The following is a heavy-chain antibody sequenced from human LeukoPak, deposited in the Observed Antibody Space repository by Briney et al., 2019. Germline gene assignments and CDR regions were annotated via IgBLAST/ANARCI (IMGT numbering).Heavy chain of an antibody. CDR1: GFIFSSYE. V-gene: IGHV3-48*03. CDR2: ISSFSSTI. CDR3: ARAKFDSSYYYYRGFDI. Sequence: GGSLRLSCAASGFIFSSYEMNRVGQAPGKGLEWVSYISSFSSTIYYTASVKGRFTMSRDNAKKSLYPQMNSLRAEDTAEYYCARAKFDSSYYYYRGFDIWGQGTMVTVSS. J-gene: IGHJ3*02. D-gene: IGHD3-22*01.